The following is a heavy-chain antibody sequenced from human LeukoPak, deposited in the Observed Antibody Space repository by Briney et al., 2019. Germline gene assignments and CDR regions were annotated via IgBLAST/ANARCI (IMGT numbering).Heavy chain of an antibody. Sequence: SETLSLTCTVSGGSISSYYWSWIRQPPGKGLEWIGYTYYSGSTNYNPSLKSRVTISVDTSKNQFSLKLSSVTAADTAVYYCARSGLRGVFDYWGQGTLVTVSS. J-gene: IGHJ4*02. CDR1: GGSISSYY. CDR2: TYYSGST. D-gene: IGHD3-10*01. V-gene: IGHV4-59*01. CDR3: ARSGLRGVFDY.